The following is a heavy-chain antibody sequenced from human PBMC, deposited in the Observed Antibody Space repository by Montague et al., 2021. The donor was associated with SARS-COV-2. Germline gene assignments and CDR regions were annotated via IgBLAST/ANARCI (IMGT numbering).Heavy chain of an antibody. CDR3: AREFRTYGYGGQYWYFDL. J-gene: IGHJ2*01. CDR1: GGSFSGYY. D-gene: IGHD3-10*01. Sequence: SETLSLTCAVYGGSFSGYYCSWIRQPPGKGLEWIGEINHSGSTNYNPSLKSRVTISVDKSKNQFSLKLSSVTAADTAVYYCAREFRTYGYGGQYWYFDLWGRGTLVTVSS. V-gene: IGHV4-34*01. CDR2: INHSGST.